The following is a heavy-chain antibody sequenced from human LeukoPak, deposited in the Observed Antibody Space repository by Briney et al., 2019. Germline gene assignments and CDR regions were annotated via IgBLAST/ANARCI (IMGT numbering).Heavy chain of an antibody. CDR2: ISSSGSTI. V-gene: IGHV3-48*03. Sequence: PGGSLRLSCAASGFTFSSYEMNWVRQAPGKGLEWVSYISSSGSTIYYADSVEGRFTISRDNAKNSLYLQMNSLRAEDTAVYYCARSPRGYSFYFDYWGQGTLVTVSS. D-gene: IGHD3-22*01. J-gene: IGHJ4*02. CDR3: ARSPRGYSFYFDY. CDR1: GFTFSSYE.